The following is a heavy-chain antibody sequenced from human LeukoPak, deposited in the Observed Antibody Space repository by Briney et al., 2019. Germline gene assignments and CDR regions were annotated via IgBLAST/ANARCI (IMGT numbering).Heavy chain of an antibody. CDR1: GYTFTRYY. CDR3: ARVRCSGGRCYSLSDY. CDR2: INPSVGST. Sequence: GASVKVSCKASGYTFTRYYMQWVRQAPGQGLEWMGIINPSVGSTRYVQKFQGRVTMTRDTSTSTVYMELSSLRSEDTAVYYCARVRCSGGRCYSLSDYWGQGTLVTVSS. J-gene: IGHJ4*02. D-gene: IGHD2-15*01. V-gene: IGHV1-46*01.